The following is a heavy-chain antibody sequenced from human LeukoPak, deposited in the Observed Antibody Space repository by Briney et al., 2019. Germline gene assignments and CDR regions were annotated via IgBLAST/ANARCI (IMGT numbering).Heavy chain of an antibody. J-gene: IGHJ4*02. V-gene: IGHV1-2*06. CDR3: ARATVYDYVRGSYRPDNDY. D-gene: IGHD3-16*02. Sequence: ASVKVSCKAPGYTFTGYYMHWVRQAPGQGLEWMGRINPNSGGTNYAQKFQGRVTMTRDTSISTAYMELSRLRSDDTAVYYCARATVYDYVRGSYRPDNDYWGQGTLVTVSS. CDR2: INPNSGGT. CDR1: GYTFTGYY.